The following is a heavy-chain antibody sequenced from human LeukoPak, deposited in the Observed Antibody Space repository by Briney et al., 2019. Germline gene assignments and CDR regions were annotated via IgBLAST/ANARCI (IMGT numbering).Heavy chain of an antibody. CDR1: RFTFSSYA. CDR2: ISYDGSNK. V-gene: IGHV3-30*04. D-gene: IGHD2-21*02. CDR3: ARDLGCGGDCYPRRGYYYGMDV. J-gene: IGHJ6*02. Sequence: PGRSLRLSCAATRFTFSSYAMHWVRQAPGKGLEWVAVISYDGSNKYYADSVKGRFTISRDNSKNTLYLQMNSLRAEDTAVYYCARDLGCGGDCYPRRGYYYGMDVWGQGTTVTVSS.